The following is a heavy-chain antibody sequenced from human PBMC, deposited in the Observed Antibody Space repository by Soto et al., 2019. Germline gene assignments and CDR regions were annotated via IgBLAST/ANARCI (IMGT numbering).Heavy chain of an antibody. CDR2: IWYDGSEK. J-gene: IGHJ5*02. Sequence: QVQLVESGGGVVQPGRSLRLSCEGSGFTFRNHGMHWIRQSPGKGLEWLAVIWYDGSEKYYADSVKGRFTISRDNSKNTLDLQMNSLKVEDTAIYYCARWSNNKVVDPWGQGNVVTVS. V-gene: IGHV3-33*01. D-gene: IGHD1-1*01. CDR3: ARWSNNKVVDP. CDR1: GFTFRNHG.